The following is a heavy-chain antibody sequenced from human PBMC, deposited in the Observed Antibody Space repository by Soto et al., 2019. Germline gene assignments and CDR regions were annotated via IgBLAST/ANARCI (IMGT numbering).Heavy chain of an antibody. CDR1: GFTFSSYS. V-gene: IGHV3-23*01. Sequence: GGSLRLSCAASGFTFSSYSMNWVRQAPGKGLEWVSAISSSGGSIYYADSVKGRFTISRDNSKNTLYLQMNSLRAEDTAVYYCAKDRSRGIAAAGTFDYWGQGTLVTVSS. CDR2: ISSSGGSI. D-gene: IGHD6-13*01. CDR3: AKDRSRGIAAAGTFDY. J-gene: IGHJ4*02.